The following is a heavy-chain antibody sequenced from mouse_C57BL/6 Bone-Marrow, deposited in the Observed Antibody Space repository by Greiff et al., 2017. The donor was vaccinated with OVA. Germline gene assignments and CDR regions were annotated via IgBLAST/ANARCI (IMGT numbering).Heavy chain of an antibody. CDR2: IYPGSGST. Sequence: VQLQQPGAELVKPGASVKLSCKASGYTFTSYWITWVKQRPGQGLEWIGDIYPGSGSTNYNEKFKSKATLTVDTSYSTAYMQLSSLTSEDAAVYYCAIWLRGYFDYGGQGTTLTVSS. D-gene: IGHD2-2*01. J-gene: IGHJ2*01. CDR1: GYTFTSYW. V-gene: IGHV1-55*01. CDR3: AIWLRGYFDY.